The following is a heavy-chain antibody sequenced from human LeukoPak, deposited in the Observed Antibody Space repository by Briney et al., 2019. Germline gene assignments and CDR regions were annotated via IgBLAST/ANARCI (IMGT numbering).Heavy chain of an antibody. CDR3: ARAQPNCGGDCYPDY. CDR2: INPNSGGT. J-gene: IGHJ4*02. CDR1: GYTFTGYY. Sequence: GASVKVSCKASGYTFTGYYMHWVRQAPGQGLEWMGWINPNSGGTNYAQKFQGRVTMTRDTSISTAYMELSRLRSDDTAVYYCARAQPNCGGDCYPDYWGQGTLVTVSS. V-gene: IGHV1-2*02. D-gene: IGHD2-21*02.